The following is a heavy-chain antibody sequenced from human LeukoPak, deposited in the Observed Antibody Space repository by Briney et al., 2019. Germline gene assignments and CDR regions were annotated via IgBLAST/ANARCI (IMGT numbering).Heavy chain of an antibody. CDR3: AKAGSGYLALDY. D-gene: IGHD3-3*01. V-gene: IGHV3-23*01. Sequence: PGGSLRLSCAASGFTFSSYAMSWVRQAPGKGLEWVSAISGSGGSTYYADSVKGRFTISRDNSKNTLYLQMNSLRAEDTAVYYRAKAGSGYLALDYWGQGTLVTVSS. CDR1: GFTFSSYA. J-gene: IGHJ4*02. CDR2: ISGSGGST.